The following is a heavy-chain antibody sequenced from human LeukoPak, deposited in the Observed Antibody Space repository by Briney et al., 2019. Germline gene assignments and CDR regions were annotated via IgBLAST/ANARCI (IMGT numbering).Heavy chain of an antibody. CDR2: MNPNSGDT. Sequence: ASVKVSCKASGYTFTSYDINWVRQATGQGLEWMGWMNPNSGDTGYAQKFQGRVTMTRNTSISTAYMELSSLRSEDTAVYYCVGGRASGDYVKWGQGTLVTVSS. CDR3: VGGRASGDYVK. CDR1: GYTFTSYD. V-gene: IGHV1-8*01. J-gene: IGHJ4*02. D-gene: IGHD4-17*01.